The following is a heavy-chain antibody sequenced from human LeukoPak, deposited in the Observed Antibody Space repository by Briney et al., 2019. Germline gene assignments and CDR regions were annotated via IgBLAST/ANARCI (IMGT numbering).Heavy chain of an antibody. V-gene: IGHV4-59*08. CDR2: IYYTGNT. CDR1: GGSISSYY. J-gene: IGHJ4*02. CDR3: ARLGGATSPFGY. Sequence: SETLSLTCTVSGGSISSYYWSWIRQPPGKGLEWVGYIYYTGNTNYNPSLKSRVTISVDTSKNQFSLNLSSVTAADTAIYYCARLGGATSPFGYWGQGTLVTVSS. D-gene: IGHD1-26*01.